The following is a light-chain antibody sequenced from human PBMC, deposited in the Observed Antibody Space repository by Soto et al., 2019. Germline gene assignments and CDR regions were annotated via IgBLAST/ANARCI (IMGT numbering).Light chain of an antibody. CDR3: SSYTSSSTVV. J-gene: IGLJ2*01. Sequence: QSALTQPPSASGSPGQSVAISCTGTTGDIGNYNFVSWYQQHPGKAPKLLIFEVNKRPSGVPDRFSGSKSGNTASLTVSGLQAEDEADYYCSSYTSSSTVVFGGGTKLTVL. V-gene: IGLV2-8*01. CDR1: TGDIGNYNF. CDR2: EVN.